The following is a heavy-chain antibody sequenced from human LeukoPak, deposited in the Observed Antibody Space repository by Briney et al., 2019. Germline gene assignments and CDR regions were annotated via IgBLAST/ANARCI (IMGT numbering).Heavy chain of an antibody. CDR1: GGSISSYY. V-gene: IGHV4-59*01. CDR2: IYYSGST. CDR3: ARVGGGSYSNLVIDY. Sequence: SETLSLTCTVSGGSISSYYWSWIRQPPGKGLEWIGYIYYSGSTNYNPSLKSRVTISVDTSKNQFSLKLSSVTAADTAVYYCARVGGGSYSNLVIDYWGQGTLVTVSS. J-gene: IGHJ4*02. D-gene: IGHD1-26*01.